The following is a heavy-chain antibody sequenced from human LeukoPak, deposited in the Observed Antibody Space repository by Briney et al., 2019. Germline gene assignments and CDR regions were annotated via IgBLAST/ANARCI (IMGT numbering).Heavy chain of an antibody. CDR3: ARDVGGYSYGYSLDY. CDR1: GGSISSYY. V-gene: IGHV4-4*07. Sequence: SETLSLTCTVSGGSISSYYWNWIRQPAGKGLEWIGRIYTSGSTSYNSSLKSRVTMSVDTSKNQFSLKLSSVTAADTAVYYCARDVGGYSYGYSLDYRGQGTLVSVSS. J-gene: IGHJ4*02. D-gene: IGHD5-18*01. CDR2: IYTSGST.